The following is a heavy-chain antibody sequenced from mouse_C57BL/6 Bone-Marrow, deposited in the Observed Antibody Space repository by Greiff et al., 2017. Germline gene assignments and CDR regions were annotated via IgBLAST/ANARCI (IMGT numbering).Heavy chain of an antibody. CDR1: GFSLTSYG. CDR3: ARVWWFAY. Sequence: VQVVESGPGLVQPSQSLSITCTASGFSLTSYGVHWVRQSPGKGLEWLGVIWSGGSTDYNAAFISRLSISKDNSKSQVFFKMNRLQADDTAIYYCARVWWFAYWGQGTLVTVSA. J-gene: IGHJ3*01. CDR2: IWSGGST. V-gene: IGHV2-2*01.